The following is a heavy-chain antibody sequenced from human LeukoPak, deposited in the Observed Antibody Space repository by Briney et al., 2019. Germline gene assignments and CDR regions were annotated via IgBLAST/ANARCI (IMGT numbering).Heavy chain of an antibody. CDR2: ISSSGGST. J-gene: IGHJ4*02. Sequence: GGSLRLSCAASGFTFSIYAMSWVRQAPGKGLEWVSSISSSGGSTYYADSVKGRFTISRDNSKNTLYLQMNSLRAEDTAVYYCAKGRREQPFDYWGQGTLVTVSS. CDR3: AKGRREQPFDY. D-gene: IGHD1-26*01. CDR1: GFTFSIYA. V-gene: IGHV3-23*01.